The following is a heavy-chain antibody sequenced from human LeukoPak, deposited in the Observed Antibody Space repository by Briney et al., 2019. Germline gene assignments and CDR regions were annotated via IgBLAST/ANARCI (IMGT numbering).Heavy chain of an antibody. V-gene: IGHV3-11*01. CDR3: ARVPSGGGYCSGGSCYSTYYYGMDV. CDR2: ISSSGSTI. D-gene: IGHD2-15*01. J-gene: IGHJ6*02. Sequence: PGGSLRLSCAASGFTFSDYYMSWIRQAPGKGLEWVSYISSSGSTIYYADSVKGRFTIFRDNAKNSLYLQMNSLRAEDTAVYYCARVPSGGGYCSGGSCYSTYYYGMDVWGQGTTVTVSS. CDR1: GFTFSDYY.